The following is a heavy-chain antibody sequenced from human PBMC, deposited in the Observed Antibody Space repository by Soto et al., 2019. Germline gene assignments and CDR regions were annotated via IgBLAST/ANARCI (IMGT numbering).Heavy chain of an antibody. CDR2: INPNSGGT. CDR1: GYTFTGYY. Sequence: ASVKVSCKASGYTFTGYYMHWVRQAPGQGLEWMGWINPNSGGTNYAQKFQGRVTMTRDTSISTAYMELSRLRSDDTAVYYCARVLGYSHGYSLYWFDPWGQGTLVTVSS. J-gene: IGHJ5*02. V-gene: IGHV1-2*02. D-gene: IGHD5-18*01. CDR3: ARVLGYSHGYSLYWFDP.